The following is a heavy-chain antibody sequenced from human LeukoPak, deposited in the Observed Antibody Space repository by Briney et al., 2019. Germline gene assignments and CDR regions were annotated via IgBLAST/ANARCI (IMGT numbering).Heavy chain of an antibody. J-gene: IGHJ4*02. Sequence: PGGSLRLSCTTSGFTFSTDAMSWVCQAPAKGLEWVSAISGSGGSTYYADSVKGRFTISRDNSRNTLYLQMNSLRAEDTAVYYGAKDRPHPSVEPTNFDYWGQGTLVTVSS. V-gene: IGHV3-23*01. CDR1: GFTFSTDA. D-gene: IGHD5/OR15-5a*01. CDR3: AKDRPHPSVEPTNFDY. CDR2: ISGSGGST.